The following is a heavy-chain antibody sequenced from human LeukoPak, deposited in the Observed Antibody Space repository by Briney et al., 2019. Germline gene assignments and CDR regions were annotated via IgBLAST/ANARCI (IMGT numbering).Heavy chain of an antibody. CDR3: ARFAPGQWLVDY. V-gene: IGHV4-59*01. Sequence: PSETLSLTCTVSGGSISSYYWSWIRQPPGKGLEWIGYIYYSGSTNYNPSLKSRVTISVDTSKSQFSLKLSSVTAADTAVYYCARFAPGQWLVDYWGQGTPVTVSS. CDR1: GGSISSYY. CDR2: IYYSGST. D-gene: IGHD6-19*01. J-gene: IGHJ4*02.